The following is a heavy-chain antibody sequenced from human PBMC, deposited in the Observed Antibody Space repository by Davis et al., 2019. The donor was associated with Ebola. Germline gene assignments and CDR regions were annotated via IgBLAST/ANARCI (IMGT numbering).Heavy chain of an antibody. D-gene: IGHD6-13*01. CDR3: ARRGTSSWYAGWFDP. Sequence: SETLSLTCTVSGGSISGYYWSWIRQPPGKGLEWIGYIYYSGSTNYNSSLKSRVTISVDTSKNQFSLKLSSVTAADTAMYYCARRGTSSWYAGWFDPWGQGTLVTVSS. CDR1: GGSISGYY. V-gene: IGHV4-59*08. CDR2: IYYSGST. J-gene: IGHJ5*02.